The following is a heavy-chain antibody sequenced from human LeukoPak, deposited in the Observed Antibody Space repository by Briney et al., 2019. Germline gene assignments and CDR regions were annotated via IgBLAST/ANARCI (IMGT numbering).Heavy chain of an antibody. CDR1: GFTFSSYA. V-gene: IGHV3-23*01. Sequence: GGSLRLSCAASGFTFSSYAMSWVRQAPGKGLEWVPAISGSGGSTYYAASVRGRFTISRDTSRSTLYLQMNSLRAEDTAVYYCAKDKVGATPAYFQHWGQGTLVTVSS. CDR2: ISGSGGST. CDR3: AKDKVGATPAYFQH. D-gene: IGHD1-26*01. J-gene: IGHJ1*01.